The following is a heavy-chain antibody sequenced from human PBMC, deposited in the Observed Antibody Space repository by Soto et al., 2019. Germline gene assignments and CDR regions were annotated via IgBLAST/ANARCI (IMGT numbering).Heavy chain of an antibody. J-gene: IGHJ6*02. CDR3: AGGPKGGAYDMDV. CDR1: GLTFSTYD. D-gene: IGHD3-16*01. V-gene: IGHV3-33*01. CDR2: IWSDGSRT. Sequence: PGGSLRLSCAASGLTFSTYDMHWVRQAPGKGLEWVALIWSDGSRTFYADSVKGRFTISRDNSKNTLYLQMHSLRAEDTAVYYCAGGPKGGAYDMDVWGQGTTVTVSS.